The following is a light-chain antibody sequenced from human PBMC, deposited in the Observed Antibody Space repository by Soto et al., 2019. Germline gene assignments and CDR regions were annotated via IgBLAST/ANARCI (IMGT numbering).Light chain of an antibody. CDR3: QQSYSDPLT. CDR1: QSITTY. J-gene: IGKJ4*01. CDR2: AVS. V-gene: IGKV1-39*01. Sequence: DIQMTQSPSSLSASVGDRVTVTCRASQSITTYLNWYQQKPGKAPRLLIYAVSSLLSGVPSRFSGSGSGTEFTLTISSLQPEDFATYYCQQSYSDPLTFGGGTKVDIK.